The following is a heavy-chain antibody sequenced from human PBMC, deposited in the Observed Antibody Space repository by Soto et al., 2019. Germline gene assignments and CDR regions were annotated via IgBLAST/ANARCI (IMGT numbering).Heavy chain of an antibody. D-gene: IGHD3-22*01. CDR1: GGTFNRNT. CDR3: ARQFDYDSSGYYYAY. CDR2: IIPIFGTA. Sequence: GASVKVSCKASGGTFNRNTTSWVRQAPGQGLEWMGGIIPIFGTANYAQKFQGRVTITADESTNTAYMELSRLRSEDTAVYYCARQFDYDSSGYYYAYWGQATLVIVSS. V-gene: IGHV1-69*13. J-gene: IGHJ4*02.